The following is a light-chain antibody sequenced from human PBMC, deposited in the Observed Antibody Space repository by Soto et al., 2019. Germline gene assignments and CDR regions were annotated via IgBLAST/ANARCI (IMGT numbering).Light chain of an antibody. J-gene: IGKJ4*01. Sequence: EIVMTQSPATLSVSPGERATLSCRASQSVRSNLAWYQQKPGQAPRLLIYDASTRATGIPARLSGSGSGTEFTLTISSLQSEDFAVYYCQQYNSWPLAFGGGTKVEIK. CDR2: DAS. V-gene: IGKV3-15*01. CDR1: QSVRSN. CDR3: QQYNSWPLA.